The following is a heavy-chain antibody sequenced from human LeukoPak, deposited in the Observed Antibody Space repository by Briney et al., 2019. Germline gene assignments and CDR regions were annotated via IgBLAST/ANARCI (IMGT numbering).Heavy chain of an antibody. Sequence: GESLKISCKGSGYSFTSYWIGWVRQMPGKGLEWMGIIYPGDSDTRYRRSFQGQVTISADKSISTAYLQWSSLKASDTAMYYCARTYSSRWYSDYWGQGTLVTDSS. CDR1: GYSFTSYW. CDR3: ARTYSSRWYSDY. CDR2: IYPGDSDT. D-gene: IGHD6-13*01. V-gene: IGHV5-51*01. J-gene: IGHJ4*02.